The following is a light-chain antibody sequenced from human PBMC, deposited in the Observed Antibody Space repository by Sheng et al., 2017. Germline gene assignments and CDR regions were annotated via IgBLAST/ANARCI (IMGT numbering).Light chain of an antibody. V-gene: IGLV3-21*02. CDR1: NIGSKS. Sequence: SYVLTQPSSVSVAPGQTARLTCGGNNIGSKSVHWYQQKPGQAPVLVVYDDSDRPSGIPERFSGFNSGNTATLTISRVEAGDEADYYCQVWDRTTDHRVFGGGTKLTVL. CDR3: QVWDRTTDHRV. J-gene: IGLJ2*01. CDR2: DDS.